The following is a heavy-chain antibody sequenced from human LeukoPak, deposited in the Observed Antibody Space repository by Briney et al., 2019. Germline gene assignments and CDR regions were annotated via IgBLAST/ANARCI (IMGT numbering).Heavy chain of an antibody. CDR1: GGSISSGGYF. Sequence: PSETLSLTCTVSGGSISSGGYFWSWIRQHTGKGLESIGYIYYSGSTYYNPSLKSRVTISIDTSKNQFSLRLSSVTAADTAVYYCARARGYCSVSSCYYFDYWGQGTLVTVSS. CDR3: ARARGYCSVSSCYYFDY. D-gene: IGHD2-15*01. J-gene: IGHJ4*02. CDR2: IYYSGST. V-gene: IGHV4-31*03.